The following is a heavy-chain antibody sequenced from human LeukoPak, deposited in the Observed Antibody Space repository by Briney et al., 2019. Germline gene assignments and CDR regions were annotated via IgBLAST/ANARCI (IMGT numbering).Heavy chain of an antibody. CDR2: IKQDGSEK. Sequence: PGGSLRLSCGASGFTFSSYWMSWVRQAPGKGLEWVANIKQDGSEKYYVDSVKGRFTISRDNAKNSLYLQMNSLRAEDTAVYYCARRSSSGYYPKNWFDPWGQGTLVTVSS. V-gene: IGHV3-7*01. CDR3: ARRSSSGYYPKNWFDP. D-gene: IGHD3-22*01. J-gene: IGHJ5*02. CDR1: GFTFSSYW.